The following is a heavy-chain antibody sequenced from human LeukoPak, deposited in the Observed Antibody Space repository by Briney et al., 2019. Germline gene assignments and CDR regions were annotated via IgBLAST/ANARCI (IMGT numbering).Heavy chain of an antibody. Sequence: SETLSLTRTVSGGSISSYYWSWIRQPPGKGLEWIGYIYYSGSTNYNPSLKSRVTISVDTSKNQFSLKLSSVTAADTAVYYCARVPLTAVWGAFDIWGQGTMVTVSS. CDR1: GGSISSYY. V-gene: IGHV4-59*01. J-gene: IGHJ3*02. CDR2: IYYSGST. D-gene: IGHD2-21*02. CDR3: ARVPLTAVWGAFDI.